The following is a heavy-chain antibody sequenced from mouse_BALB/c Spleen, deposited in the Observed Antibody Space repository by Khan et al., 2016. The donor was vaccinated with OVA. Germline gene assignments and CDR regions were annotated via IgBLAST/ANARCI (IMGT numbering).Heavy chain of an antibody. Sequence: VQLLQSGPELVKPGASVRISCKTSGYTFTDFNLDWVKQSHGKSPVWIGYILPNNGGTAYNQKFKTKATLTVDSSSSTAYMQLRSLTSEDSAVYYSARSGYGWFAYWGQGTLVTVSA. V-gene: IGHV1S29*02. D-gene: IGHD1-1*01. CDR2: ILPNNGGT. CDR1: GYTFTDFN. CDR3: ARSGYGWFAY. J-gene: IGHJ3*01.